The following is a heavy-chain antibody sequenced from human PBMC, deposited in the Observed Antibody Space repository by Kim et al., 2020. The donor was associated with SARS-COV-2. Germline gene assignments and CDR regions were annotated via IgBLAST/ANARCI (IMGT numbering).Heavy chain of an antibody. V-gene: IGHV4-34*01. J-gene: IGHJ6*02. D-gene: IGHD6-13*01. Sequence: SETLSLTCAVYGGSFSGYYWSWIRQPPGKGLEWIGEINHSGSTNYNPSLKSRVTISVDTSKNQFSLKLSSVTAADTAVYYCARDRVYSSSWYSYYYGMDVWGQGTTVTVSS. CDR3: ARDRVYSSSWYSYYYGMDV. CDR2: INHSGST. CDR1: GGSFSGYY.